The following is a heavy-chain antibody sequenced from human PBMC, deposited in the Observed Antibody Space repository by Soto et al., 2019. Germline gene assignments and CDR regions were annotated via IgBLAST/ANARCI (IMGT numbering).Heavy chain of an antibody. CDR3: AKGKYQLPRTSYYYYGMDV. CDR2: ISYDGSNK. V-gene: IGHV3-30*18. J-gene: IGHJ6*02. CDR1: GFTFSSYG. Sequence: RRLSCAASGFTFSSYGMHWVRQAPGKGLEWVAVISYDGSNKYYADSVKGRFTISRDNSKNTLYLQMNSLRAEDTAVYYCAKGKYQLPRTSYYYYGMDVWGQGPTVTVCS. D-gene: IGHD2-2*01.